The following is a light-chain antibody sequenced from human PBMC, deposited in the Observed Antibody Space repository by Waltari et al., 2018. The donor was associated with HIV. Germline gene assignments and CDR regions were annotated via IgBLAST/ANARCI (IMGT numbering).Light chain of an antibody. Sequence: AIRMTQSPISLSASIGDKVTITCRASQDVSDSLAWYQKRPGKAPRLLIFGASTLQSGVPSRFSGSRSGPDFTLTIGCLQSEDFAIYYCQQSYSSWTFGQGTKVEIK. J-gene: IGKJ1*01. CDR1: QDVSDS. CDR2: GAS. CDR3: QQSYSSWT. V-gene: IGKV1-8*01.